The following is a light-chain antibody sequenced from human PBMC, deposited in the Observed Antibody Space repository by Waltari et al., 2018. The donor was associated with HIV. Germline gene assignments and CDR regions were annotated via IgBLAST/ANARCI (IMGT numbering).Light chain of an antibody. V-gene: IGKV1-39*01. CDR2: ASS. CDR3: QQKYSTSST. CDR1: QSISSY. Sequence: DIQMTQYSSSLSASVGDRDTITCRASQSISSYVNWYQQKPGKAPNLLFYASSCVQRGIPSMFRGGGSGTDYTYTISSLQPEDFATYDCQQKYSTSSTFGQGTKLDIK. J-gene: IGKJ2*01.